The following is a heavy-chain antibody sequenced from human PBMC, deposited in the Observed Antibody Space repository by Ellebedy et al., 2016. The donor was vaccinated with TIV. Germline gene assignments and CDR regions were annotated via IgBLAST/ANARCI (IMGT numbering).Heavy chain of an antibody. CDR3: ARGIYGSGTIDY. Sequence: SETLSLTCTVSGGSITSYYWSWLRQPPGKGLEWIGYIYCSGSINYNPSLKSRVTISVDTSKTQFSLKLTSVTAADTALYFCARGIYGSGTIDYWGQGTLVTVSS. CDR2: IYCSGSI. J-gene: IGHJ4*02. D-gene: IGHD3-10*01. V-gene: IGHV4-59*12. CDR1: GGSITSYY.